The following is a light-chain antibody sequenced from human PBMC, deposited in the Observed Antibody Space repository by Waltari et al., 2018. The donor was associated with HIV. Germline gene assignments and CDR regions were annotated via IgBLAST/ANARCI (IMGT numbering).Light chain of an antibody. CDR2: EVS. CDR3: SSYISSATPE. Sequence: QSALTQPASVSGSPGQSISISCTGTSSDVGDSYVSWYQHHPGKAPKVIIYEVSNRPSGVSIRFSGSKSGNTASLTISGLLPEDEADYFCSSYISSATPEFGGGTRLTVL. V-gene: IGLV2-14*01. CDR1: SSDVGDSY. J-gene: IGLJ3*02.